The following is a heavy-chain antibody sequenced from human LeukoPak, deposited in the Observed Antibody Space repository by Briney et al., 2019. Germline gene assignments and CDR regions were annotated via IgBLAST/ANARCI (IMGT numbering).Heavy chain of an antibody. J-gene: IGHJ4*02. V-gene: IGHV3-30-3*01. CDR2: ISYDGSNK. D-gene: IGHD3-9*01. CDR1: GFTFSSYA. Sequence: GGSLRLSCAASGFTFSSYAMHWVRQAPGKGLEWVAVISYDGSNKYYADSVKGRFTISRDNSKNTLYLQMNSLRAEDTAVYYCARGHDRLDYWGQGTLVTVSS. CDR3: ARGHDRLDY.